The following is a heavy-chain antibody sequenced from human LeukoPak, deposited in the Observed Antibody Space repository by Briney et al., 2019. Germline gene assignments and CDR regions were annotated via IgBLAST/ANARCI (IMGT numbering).Heavy chain of an antibody. Sequence: PGGSLRLSCAASGFTFSSYAMHWVRQAPGKGLEWVAVISYDGSNKYYADSVKGRLTISRDNSKNTLYLQMNSLRAEDTAVYYCANDSSGWFDYWGQGTLVTVSS. D-gene: IGHD6-19*01. CDR2: ISYDGSNK. V-gene: IGHV3-30*04. CDR1: GFTFSSYA. J-gene: IGHJ4*02. CDR3: ANDSSGWFDY.